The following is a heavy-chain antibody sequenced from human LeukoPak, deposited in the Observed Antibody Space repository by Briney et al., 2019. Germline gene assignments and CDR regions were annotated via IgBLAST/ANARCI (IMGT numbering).Heavy chain of an antibody. V-gene: IGHV3-21*06. D-gene: IGHD2-2*01. J-gene: IGHJ6*02. Sequence: GGSLRLSCAASGFPFSDYNMNWVRQAPGRGLEWVSSISSSATYLYSADSVKGRFTISRDNAKTSLSLQMNSLRAEDTAVYYCARILVVPAANYYYSYGMDVWGQGTTVTVSS. CDR1: GFPFSDYN. CDR3: ARILVVPAANYYYSYGMDV. CDR2: ISSSATYL.